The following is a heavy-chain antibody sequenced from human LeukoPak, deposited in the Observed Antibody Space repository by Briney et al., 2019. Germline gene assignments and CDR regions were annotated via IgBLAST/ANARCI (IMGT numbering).Heavy chain of an antibody. D-gene: IGHD1-26*01. CDR3: ARAYTIVGASLGAFDI. J-gene: IGHJ3*02. Sequence: GSAKVSCKASGYTLTSYGISWGPQDPGQGLEWMGWISAYNGNTNYAQKLQGRVTMTTDTSTSTAYMELRSLRSDDTAVYYCARAYTIVGASLGAFDIWGQGTMVTVSS. V-gene: IGHV1-18*01. CDR2: ISAYNGNT. CDR1: GYTLTSYG.